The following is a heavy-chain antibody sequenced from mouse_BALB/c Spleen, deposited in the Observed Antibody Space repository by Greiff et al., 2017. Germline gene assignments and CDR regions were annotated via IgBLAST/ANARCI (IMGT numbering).Heavy chain of an antibody. CDR1: GFTFSSYA. Sequence: EVMLVESGGGLVKPGGSLKLSCAASGFTFSSYAMSWVRQTPEKRLEWVATISSGGSYTYYPDSVKGRFTISSDNAKNTLYLQMSSLRSEDTAMYYCARRPYRCDSGYCDYWGQGTTLTVSS. CDR2: ISSGGSYT. CDR3: ARRPYRCDSGYCDY. J-gene: IGHJ2*01. D-gene: IGHD2-14*01. V-gene: IGHV5-9-1*01.